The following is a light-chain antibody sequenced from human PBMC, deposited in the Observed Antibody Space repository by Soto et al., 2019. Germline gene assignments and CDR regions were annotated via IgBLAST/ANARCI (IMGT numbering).Light chain of an antibody. Sequence: EIVLTQSPGPLSLSPGERATLSCRSSQSVSSSYLAWYQQKPGQAPRLLIYGASSRATGIPDRFSGSGSGTEFNLTISSLQSEDFAVYYCQQYNNWPRATFGGGTKVDIK. CDR2: GAS. CDR1: QSVSSSY. J-gene: IGKJ4*01. V-gene: IGKV3-20*01. CDR3: QQYNNWPRAT.